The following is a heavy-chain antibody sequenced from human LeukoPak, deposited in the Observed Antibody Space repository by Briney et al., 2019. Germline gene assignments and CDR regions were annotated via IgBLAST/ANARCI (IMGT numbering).Heavy chain of an antibody. CDR3: AKALVIVVVPAAFDY. J-gene: IGHJ4*02. V-gene: IGHV3-23*01. CDR2: ISGSGGST. Sequence: GGSLRLSCAASGFTFSSYAMSWVRQAPGKGLEWVSAISGSGGSTYYADSVKGRFTISRDDSKNTLYLQMNSPRAEDTAVYYCAKALVIVVVPAAFDYWGQGTLVTVSS. D-gene: IGHD2-2*01. CDR1: GFTFSSYA.